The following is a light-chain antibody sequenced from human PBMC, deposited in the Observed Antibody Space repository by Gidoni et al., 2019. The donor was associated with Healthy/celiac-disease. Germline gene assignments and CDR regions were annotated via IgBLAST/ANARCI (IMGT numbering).Light chain of an antibody. CDR3: QQRYSTTLHT. J-gene: IGKJ4*01. CDR1: PNISSY. V-gene: IGKV1-39*01. CDR2: AAS. Sequence: IQITQSPSSLSASVGDRVTITCRASPNISSYLHLYQQKPGTAPKILIYAASSWQSGVPSRFSGSGSGTDVTLTISSLQPEDFATYYCQQRYSTTLHTFGGGTKVEIK.